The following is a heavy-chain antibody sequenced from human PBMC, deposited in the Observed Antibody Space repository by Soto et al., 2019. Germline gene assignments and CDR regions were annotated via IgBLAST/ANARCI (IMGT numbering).Heavy chain of an antibody. J-gene: IGHJ6*03. CDR3: ARGGWAGTLYYYYYYMDV. Sequence: NPSETLSLTCTVSGGSISSSSYYWGWIRQPPGKKIEWIGSIYYSGGTYYNPSLKSRVTISVDTSKNHFSLKLSSVSAADTAVYYFARGGWAGTLYYYYYYMDVWGKGTTVTVSS. V-gene: IGHV4-39*07. CDR1: GGSISSSSYY. D-gene: IGHD6-19*01. CDR2: IYYSGGT.